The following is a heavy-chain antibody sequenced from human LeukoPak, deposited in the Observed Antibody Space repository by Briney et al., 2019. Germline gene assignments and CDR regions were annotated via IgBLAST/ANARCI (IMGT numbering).Heavy chain of an antibody. V-gene: IGHV6-1*01. CDR3: ALGYCSGGSCYLGRFDY. D-gene: IGHD2-15*01. CDR2: TYYRSKWYN. CDR1: GDSVSSKSAA. J-gene: IGHJ4*02. Sequence: SQTLSLTCAISGDSVSSKSAAWNWIRQSPSRGLEWLGRTYYRSKWYNDYAVSVKSRITINPDTSKNQYSLQLNSVTPADTAVYYCALGYCSGGSCYLGRFDYWGQGTLVTVSS.